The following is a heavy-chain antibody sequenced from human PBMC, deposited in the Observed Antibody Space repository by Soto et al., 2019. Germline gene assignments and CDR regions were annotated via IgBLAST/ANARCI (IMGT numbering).Heavy chain of an antibody. D-gene: IGHD6-6*01. Sequence: QVQLVQSGAEVKKHGSSVKVSCKASGGTFSSYAISWVRQAPGQGLEWMGGIIPIFGTANYARKFQGRVTSTADEATGTAYMEMSRLRSEDTAVYYCARGIAARRVGLLYNYYGMDVWGQGTTVTVSS. CDR3: ARGIAARRVGLLYNYYGMDV. CDR1: GGTFSSYA. J-gene: IGHJ6*01. V-gene: IGHV1-69*01. CDR2: IIPIFGTA.